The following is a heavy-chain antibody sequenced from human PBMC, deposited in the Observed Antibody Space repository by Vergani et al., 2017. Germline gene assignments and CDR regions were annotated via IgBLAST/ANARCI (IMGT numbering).Heavy chain of an antibody. V-gene: IGHV3-23*01. D-gene: IGHD2-2*01. CDR1: GFTFNSYA. CDR2: INNNGGST. Sequence: QLLESGGGLIQPGGSLRLSCAASGFTFNSYAMTWVRQAPGKGLEWVSGINNNGGSTYYADSVKSRFTISRDNSKNTLYLQMTDLRAEDTATYYCAKVCGSTSCPYGGGAFDVWGHGTMVTVSS. CDR3: AKVCGSTSCPYGGGAFDV. J-gene: IGHJ3*01.